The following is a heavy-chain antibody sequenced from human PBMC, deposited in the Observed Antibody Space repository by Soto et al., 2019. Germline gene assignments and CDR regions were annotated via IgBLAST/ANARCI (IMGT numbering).Heavy chain of an antibody. CDR1: GGSISSGDYY. J-gene: IGHJ4*02. CDR2: IYYSGST. Sequence: SETLSLTCTVSGGSISSGDYYWSWIRQPPGKGLEWIGYIYYSGSTYYNPSLKSRVTISVDTSKNQFSLKLSSVTAADTAVYYGARVSFGSRFDYWGQGTLVTVSS. V-gene: IGHV4-30-4*01. D-gene: IGHD3-16*01. CDR3: ARVSFGSRFDY.